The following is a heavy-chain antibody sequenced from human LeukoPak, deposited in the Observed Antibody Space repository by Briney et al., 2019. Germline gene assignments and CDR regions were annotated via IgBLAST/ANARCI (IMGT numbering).Heavy chain of an antibody. Sequence: PSETLSLTCTVTGGSISSGGYYWSWIRQHPGKGLEWIGYIYYTGSTDYNPSLKSRVTISVDTSKDQFSLKLSSVTAADTAVYYCASSGYTNKGSQYWAQGTLVTVSS. D-gene: IGHD5-18*01. CDR3: ASSGYTNKGSQY. CDR1: GGSISSGGYY. V-gene: IGHV4-31*03. CDR2: IYYTGST. J-gene: IGHJ4*02.